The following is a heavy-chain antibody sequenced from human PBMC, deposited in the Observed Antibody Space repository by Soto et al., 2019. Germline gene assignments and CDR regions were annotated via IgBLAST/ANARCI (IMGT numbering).Heavy chain of an antibody. D-gene: IGHD1-26*01. V-gene: IGHV1-18*04. J-gene: IGHJ4*02. CDR1: GYTFSNYG. CDR2: VSAYNRNT. CDR3: ARERQWEPLLY. Sequence: QVQLMQPELEVKKPGASVRLSCKASGYTFSNYGITWVRQAPGQGLEWMGWVSAYNRNTNIAQKFEDRVTMTTDTPTSTAYMELRSLRSDDTVVYYCARERQWEPLLYWGEGTRLTVSP.